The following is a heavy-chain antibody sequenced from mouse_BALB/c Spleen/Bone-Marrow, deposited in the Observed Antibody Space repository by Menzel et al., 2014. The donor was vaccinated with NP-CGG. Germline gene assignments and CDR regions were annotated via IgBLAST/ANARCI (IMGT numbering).Heavy chain of an antibody. CDR1: GYTFTNYV. D-gene: IGHD1-1*01. CDR3: ARRPSFYGSSYGAMDY. J-gene: IGHJ4*01. Sequence: VQLQQSGPELVKPGASVKMSCKASGYTFTNYVMHWVKQKPGRGLEWIGYINPYNDGTKYNEKFKGKATLTSDKSSGTAYMELSSLTSEDSAVYYCARRPSFYGSSYGAMDYWGQGTSVTVSS. V-gene: IGHV1-14*01. CDR2: INPYNDGT.